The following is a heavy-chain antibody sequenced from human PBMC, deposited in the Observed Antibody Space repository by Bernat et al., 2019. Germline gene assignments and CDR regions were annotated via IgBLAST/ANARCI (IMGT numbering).Heavy chain of an antibody. CDR1: GFTFSSYA. CDR2: ISYDGSNK. D-gene: IGHD3-16*01. V-gene: IGHV3-30-3*01. J-gene: IGHJ3*02. Sequence: QVQLVESGGGVVQPGRSLRLSCAASGFTFSSYAMHWVRQAPGKGLEWVAVISYDGSNKYYADSVKGRFTISRDNSKNTLYLQMNSLRAEDTAVYYCARCRVSTFGGTYPGAFDIWGQGTMVTVSS. CDR3: ARCRVSTFGGTYPGAFDI.